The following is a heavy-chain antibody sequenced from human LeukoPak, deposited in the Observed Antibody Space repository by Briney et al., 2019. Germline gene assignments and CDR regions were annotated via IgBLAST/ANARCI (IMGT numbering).Heavy chain of an antibody. CDR2: INHSGST. J-gene: IGHJ4*02. V-gene: IGHV4-34*01. CDR3: ARVVLRLRGYPFDY. CDR1: GGSFSGYY. D-gene: IGHD3-10*01. Sequence: SETLSLTCAVYGGSFSGYYWSWIRQPPGKGLEWIGDINHSGSTNYNPSLKSRVTISVDTSKNQFSLKLSSVTAADTAVYYCARVVLRLRGYPFDYWGQGTLVTVSS.